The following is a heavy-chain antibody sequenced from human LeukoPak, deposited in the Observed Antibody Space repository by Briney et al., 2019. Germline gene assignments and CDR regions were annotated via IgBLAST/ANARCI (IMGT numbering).Heavy chain of an antibody. J-gene: IGHJ4*02. CDR3: ARGRGADYGGNSGYFDY. Sequence: PGGSLRLSCAASGFTFSSYNMNWVRQAPGKGLEWVSYISSSSTTIYSADSVKGRFTISRDNAKNSLYLQMNSLRDEDTAVYYCARGRGADYGGNSGYFDYWGQGTLVTASS. D-gene: IGHD4-23*01. V-gene: IGHV3-48*02. CDR1: GFTFSSYN. CDR2: ISSSSTTI.